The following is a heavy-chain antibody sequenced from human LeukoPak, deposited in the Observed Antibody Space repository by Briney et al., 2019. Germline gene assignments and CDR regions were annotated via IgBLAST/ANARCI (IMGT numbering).Heavy chain of an antibody. D-gene: IGHD2-2*01. V-gene: IGHV3-49*04. CDR3: TRGEDRDIVVVPAAIQLDY. Sequence: PGGSLRLSCTASGFTFGDYAMSWARQAPGKGLEWVGFIRSKAYGGTTEYAASVKGRFTISRDDSKSIAYLQMNSLKTEDTAVYYCTRGEDRDIVVVPAAIQLDYWGQGTLVTVSS. CDR1: GFTFGDYA. CDR2: IRSKAYGGTT. J-gene: IGHJ4*02.